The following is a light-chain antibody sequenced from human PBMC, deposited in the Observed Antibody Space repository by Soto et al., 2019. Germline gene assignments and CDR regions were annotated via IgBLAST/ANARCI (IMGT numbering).Light chain of an antibody. CDR1: QSVSSGY. Sequence: EIVLTQSPGTLSLSPGERATLSCMSLQSVSSGYLAWYQQKPGQAPRLLIYGASSRATGIPDRFSGSGSGTYFTLTISRLEPEDFAVYYGQQYGSSPGFTFGPGTKVDIK. J-gene: IGKJ3*01. CDR3: QQYGSSPGFT. V-gene: IGKV3-20*01. CDR2: GAS.